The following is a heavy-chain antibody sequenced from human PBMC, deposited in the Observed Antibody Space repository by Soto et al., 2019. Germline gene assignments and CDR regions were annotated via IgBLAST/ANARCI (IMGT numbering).Heavy chain of an antibody. V-gene: IGHV3-30*18. D-gene: IGHD3-3*01. CDR2: ISYDGSNK. CDR1: GFTFSSYG. Sequence: SGGSLRLSCAASGFTFSSYGMHWVRQAPGKGLEWVAVISYDGSNKYYADSVKGRFTISRDNSKNTLYLQMNSLRAEDTAVYYCAKDLDFNDAFDIWGQGTMVTVS. J-gene: IGHJ3*02. CDR3: AKDLDFNDAFDI.